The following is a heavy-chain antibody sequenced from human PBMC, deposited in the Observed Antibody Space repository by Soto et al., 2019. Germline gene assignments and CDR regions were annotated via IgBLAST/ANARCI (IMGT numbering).Heavy chain of an antibody. V-gene: IGHV5-51*01. CDR3: ARRVAVAPYYFDY. Sequence: GESLKISCKGSGYSFTSYWIGWVRQMPGKGLEWMGIIYPGDSDTRYSPSFQGQVTISADKSISTAYLQWSSLKASDTTMYYCARRVAVAPYYFDYWGQGTLVTVSS. CDR2: IYPGDSDT. CDR1: GYSFTSYW. D-gene: IGHD6-19*01. J-gene: IGHJ4*02.